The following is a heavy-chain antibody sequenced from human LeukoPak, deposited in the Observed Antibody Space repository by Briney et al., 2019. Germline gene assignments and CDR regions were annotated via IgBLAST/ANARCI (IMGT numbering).Heavy chain of an antibody. D-gene: IGHD1-26*01. J-gene: IGHJ4*02. CDR2: ISGSGGST. V-gene: IGHV3-23*01. CDR1: GFTFSSYA. CDR3: AKSEWGLQGFAFDY. Sequence: GGSLRLSCAASGFTFSSYAMSWVRQAPGKGLGWVSVISGSGGSTYYADSVKGLFTISRDNSKNTLYLKMIRLRAEDTAVYYCAKSEWGLQGFAFDYWGQGTLVTVSS.